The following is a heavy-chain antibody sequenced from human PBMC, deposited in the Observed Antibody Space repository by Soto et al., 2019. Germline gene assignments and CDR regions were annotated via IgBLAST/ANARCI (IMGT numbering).Heavy chain of an antibody. CDR2: ISAYNGNT. J-gene: IGHJ4*02. D-gene: IGHD3-10*01. Sequence: QVQLVQSGAEVKKPGASVKVSCKASGYTFTSYGISWVRQAPGQGLEWMGWISAYNGNTNYAQKLQGRVTMTTDTSTSTANMELRSLRSDDTAVYYCARESYGSGGYSPPDYWGQGTLVTVSS. V-gene: IGHV1-18*01. CDR1: GYTFTSYG. CDR3: ARESYGSGGYSPPDY.